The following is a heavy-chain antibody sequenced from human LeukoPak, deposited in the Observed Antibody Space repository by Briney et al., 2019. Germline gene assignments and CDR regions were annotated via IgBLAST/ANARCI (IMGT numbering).Heavy chain of an antibody. CDR1: GGSISSSSYY. CDR3: ARGVSRYYYDSSGYPYYFDY. J-gene: IGHJ4*02. V-gene: IGHV4-39*07. D-gene: IGHD3-22*01. Sequence: SETLSLTCTVSGGSISSSSYYWGWIRQPPGKGLEWIGSIYYSGSTYYNPSLKSQVTISVDTSKNQFSLKLSSVTAADTAVYYCARGVSRYYYDSSGYPYYFDYWGQGTLVTVSS. CDR2: IYYSGST.